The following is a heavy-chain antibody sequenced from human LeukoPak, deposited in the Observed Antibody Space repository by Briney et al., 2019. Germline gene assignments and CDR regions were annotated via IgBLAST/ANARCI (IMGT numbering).Heavy chain of an antibody. V-gene: IGHV3-48*03. Sequence: GGSLRLSCAASGFAFSSYEMNWVRQAPGKGLEWVSYISSSGSTKYYADSVKGRFTISRDNAKNSLYLQMNSLRAEDTAVYYCARVVGGGSYYAFDIWGQGTMVTVSS. CDR1: GFAFSSYE. CDR2: ISSSGSTK. CDR3: ARVVGGGSYYAFDI. J-gene: IGHJ3*02. D-gene: IGHD3-10*01.